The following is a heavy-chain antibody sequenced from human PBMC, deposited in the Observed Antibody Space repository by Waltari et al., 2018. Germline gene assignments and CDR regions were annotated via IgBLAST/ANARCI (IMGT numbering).Heavy chain of an antibody. CDR1: CYSSFTSYC. Sequence: LLQVSAGAVVKHPEAFLITSCKGCYSSFTSYCRGWIRQLPGKGLEWMGSIYRSWNTYYNPSLKGQVTISVDKSKSQAYLKWSSVTAADTAMYYCARHAGATDAFDYWGQGTMVTVSS. J-gene: IGHJ4*02. CDR3: ARHAGATDAFDY. CDR2: IYRSWNT. V-gene: IGHV4-38-2*01. D-gene: IGHD1-26*01.